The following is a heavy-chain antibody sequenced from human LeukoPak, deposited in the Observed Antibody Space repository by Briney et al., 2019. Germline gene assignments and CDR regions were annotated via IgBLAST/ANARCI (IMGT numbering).Heavy chain of an antibody. CDR3: AREGEYQLLDPSKDYYGMDV. CDR1: EFTLSSFW. J-gene: IGHJ6*02. CDR2: IRPDGSET. Sequence: GGSLRLSCAASEFTLSSFWMSWVRQAPGKGLEWVASIRPDGSETYYVDSVKGRFTISRDNAKNSLYLQMKSLRAEDTAVYYCAREGEYQLLDPSKDYYGMDVWGQGTTVTVSS. D-gene: IGHD2-2*01. V-gene: IGHV3-7*01.